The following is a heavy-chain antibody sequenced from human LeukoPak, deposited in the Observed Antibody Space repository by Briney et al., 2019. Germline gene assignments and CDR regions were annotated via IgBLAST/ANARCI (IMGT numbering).Heavy chain of an antibody. J-gene: IGHJ6*02. CDR2: MNPNSGNT. V-gene: IGHV1-8*01. CDR3: ARVTVEDYGMDV. D-gene: IGHD6-19*01. Sequence: ASVKVSCKASGYTFTSYDINWVRQATGQGLEWMGWMNPNSGNTGYAQKFQGRVTMTRNTTLSTAYMELSSLRSEDTAVYYCARVTVEDYGMDVWGQGTTVTVSS. CDR1: GYTFTSYD.